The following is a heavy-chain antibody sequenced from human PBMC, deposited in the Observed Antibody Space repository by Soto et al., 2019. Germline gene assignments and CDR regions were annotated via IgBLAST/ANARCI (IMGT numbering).Heavy chain of an antibody. J-gene: IGHJ6*02. CDR3: ARVTTDYYYYGMDV. Sequence: PSETLSLTCTVSGGSVSSGSYYWSWIRRPPGKGLEWIGYIYYSGSTNYNPSLKSRVTISVDTSKNQFSLKLSSVTAADTAVYYCARVTTDYYYYGMDVWGQGTTVTVSS. CDR2: IYYSGST. D-gene: IGHD4-17*01. V-gene: IGHV4-61*01. CDR1: GGSVSSGSYY.